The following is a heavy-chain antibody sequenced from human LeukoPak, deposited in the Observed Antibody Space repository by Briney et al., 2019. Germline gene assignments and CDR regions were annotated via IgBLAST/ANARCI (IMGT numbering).Heavy chain of an antibody. CDR2: ISSSSSYI. D-gene: IGHD6-19*01. Sequence: GGSLRLSCAASGFTFSSYSMNWVRQAPGKGLEWVSSISSSSSYIYYADSVKGRFTIPRDNAKNSLYLQMNSLRAEDTAVYYCARGIAVAGTRDAFDIWGQGTMVTVSS. V-gene: IGHV3-21*01. J-gene: IGHJ3*02. CDR3: ARGIAVAGTRDAFDI. CDR1: GFTFSSYS.